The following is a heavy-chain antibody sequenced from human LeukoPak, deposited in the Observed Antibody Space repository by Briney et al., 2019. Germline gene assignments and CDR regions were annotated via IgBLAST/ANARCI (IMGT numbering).Heavy chain of an antibody. CDR2: ISYDGSNK. D-gene: IGHD6-13*01. CDR1: GFTFSSYA. Sequence: AGSLRLSCAAYGFTFSSYAMHWVRQPPGKGLEWVGVISYDGSNKYYADFMKGRFTISRDNAKKSPYLQMTSLRAEDTAVYYCARDLYRYSSSWYASFDYWGQGTLVTVSS. CDR3: ARDLYRYSSSWYASFDY. V-gene: IGHV3-30*04. J-gene: IGHJ4*02.